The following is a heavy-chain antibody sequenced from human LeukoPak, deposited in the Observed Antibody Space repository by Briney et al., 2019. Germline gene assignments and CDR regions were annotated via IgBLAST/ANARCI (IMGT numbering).Heavy chain of an antibody. CDR2: INHSGST. CDR1: GGSFSGYY. D-gene: IGHD2-21*01. J-gene: IGHJ4*02. CDR3: ARGPGIGLRSFDY. V-gene: IGHV4-34*01. Sequence: SETLSLTCAVYGGSFSGYYWSWIRQPPGKGLEWIGEINHSGSTNYNPSLKSRVTISVDTSKNQFSLKLSSVTAADTAVYYCARGPGIGLRSFDYWGQGTLVTVSS.